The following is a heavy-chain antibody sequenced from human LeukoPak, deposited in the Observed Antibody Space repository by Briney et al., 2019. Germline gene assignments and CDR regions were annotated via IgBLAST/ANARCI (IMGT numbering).Heavy chain of an antibody. CDR2: ISGSGGST. Sequence: GGSLRLSCAASGFTFSSYAMSWVRQAPGKGLEWVSAISGSGGSTYYADSVKGRFTVSRDNSKNTLYLQMNSLRAEDTAVYYCAKDEAFGGVSCFDYWGQGTLVTVSS. CDR3: AKDEAFGGVSCFDY. J-gene: IGHJ4*02. CDR1: GFTFSSYA. D-gene: IGHD3-16*01. V-gene: IGHV3-23*01.